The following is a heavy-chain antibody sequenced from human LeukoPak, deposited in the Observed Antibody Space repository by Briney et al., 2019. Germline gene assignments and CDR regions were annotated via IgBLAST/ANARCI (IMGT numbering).Heavy chain of an antibody. Sequence: GGSLRLSCAASGFTFSSYWMSWVRQAPGKGLEWVANIKQDGSEKYYVDSVKGRFTISRDNAKNSLYLQMNSLRAEDTAVYYCARDPXXXXXXXXXXYXXQXTLVTVSS. CDR3: ARDPXXXXXXXXXXY. V-gene: IGHV3-7*01. CDR1: GFTFSSYW. CDR2: IKQDGSEK. J-gene: IGHJ4*02.